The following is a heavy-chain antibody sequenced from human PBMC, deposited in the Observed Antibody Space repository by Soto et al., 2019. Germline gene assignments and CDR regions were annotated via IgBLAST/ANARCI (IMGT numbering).Heavy chain of an antibody. Sequence: EVQLLESGGGLVQPGGSLRLSCAASGFSFRSYAMTWVRQAPGKGLEWVSSISTGGGGTYYADSVKGRFTIYRDYSKNTLYLQMNSLRAEDTAVYYCAKGGDNSGISQGYFDYWGQGNLVTVSP. J-gene: IGHJ4*02. CDR1: GFSFRSYA. V-gene: IGHV3-23*01. D-gene: IGHD3-22*01. CDR2: ISTGGGGT. CDR3: AKGGDNSGISQGYFDY.